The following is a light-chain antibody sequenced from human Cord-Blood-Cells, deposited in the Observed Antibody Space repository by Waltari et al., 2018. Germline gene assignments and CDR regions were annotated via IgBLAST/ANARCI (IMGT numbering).Light chain of an antibody. J-gene: IGLJ2*01. CDR2: RDS. Sequence: SYELTQPLPVSVALGQTARITCGGNNIGSKNVHWYQQKPGQAPVLVIYRDSNRPPGIPERFSGSNSGNTATLTISRAQAGDEADYYCQVWDSSTVVFGGGTKLTVL. V-gene: IGLV3-9*01. CDR3: QVWDSSTVV. CDR1: NIGSKN.